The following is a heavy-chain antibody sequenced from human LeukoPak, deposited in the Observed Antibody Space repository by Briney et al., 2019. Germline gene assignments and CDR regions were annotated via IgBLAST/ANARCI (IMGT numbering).Heavy chain of an antibody. CDR3: ARPILTGYYTPFDL. Sequence: PSETLSLTCTVAGASISSYYWSWIRRPPGKGLEWIGYIYYSGTTYYNPSLKSRVTISLDTSKNQFSLKLSFVTAADTAVYYCARPILTGYYTPFDLWGQGTLVTVSS. V-gene: IGHV4-59*08. D-gene: IGHD3-9*01. CDR2: IYYSGTT. J-gene: IGHJ5*02. CDR1: GASISSYY.